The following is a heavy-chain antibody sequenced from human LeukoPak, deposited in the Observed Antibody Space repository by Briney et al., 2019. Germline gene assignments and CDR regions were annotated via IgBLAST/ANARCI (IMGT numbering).Heavy chain of an antibody. D-gene: IGHD6-19*01. V-gene: IGHV4-38-2*02. J-gene: IGHJ5*02. CDR3: ARGQARLAWFDP. CDR1: GYSISSGYY. CDR2: IYHSGTT. Sequence: SETLSLTCTVSGYSISSGYYWGWVRQPPGKGLEWIGTIYHSGTTYYNPSLKSRVTMSVDTSKNQFSLRLRSVTAADTAVYYCARGQARLAWFDPWGQGTLVTVSS.